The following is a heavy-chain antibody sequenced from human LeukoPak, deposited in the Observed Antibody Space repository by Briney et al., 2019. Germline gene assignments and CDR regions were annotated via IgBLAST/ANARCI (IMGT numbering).Heavy chain of an antibody. D-gene: IGHD2-2*01. V-gene: IGHV1-2*02. CDR2: INPNSGGT. J-gene: IGHJ4*02. CDR1: GYTFTGYY. CDR3: ARGGGYCSSTSCHLPYD. Sequence: ASVTVSCKASGYTFTGYYMHWVRQAPGQGLEGMGWINPNSGGTNYAQKFQGRVTMTRDTSISTAYMELSRLRSDDTAVYYCARGGGYCSSTSCHLPYDWGQGTLVTVSS.